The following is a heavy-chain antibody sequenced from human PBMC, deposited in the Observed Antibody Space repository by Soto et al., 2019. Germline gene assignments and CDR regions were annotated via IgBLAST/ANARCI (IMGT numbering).Heavy chain of an antibody. CDR1: GFTVSSNY. D-gene: IGHD5-18*01. Sequence: GGSLRLSCAASGFTVSSNYMSWVRQAPGKGLEWVSVIYSGGSTYYADSVKGRFTISRDNSKNTLYLQMNSLRAEDTAVYYCAAHHVGDPAMVEGPLYICGQGPMVTV. J-gene: IGHJ3*02. V-gene: IGHV3-53*01. CDR3: AAHHVGDPAMVEGPLYI. CDR2: IYSGGST.